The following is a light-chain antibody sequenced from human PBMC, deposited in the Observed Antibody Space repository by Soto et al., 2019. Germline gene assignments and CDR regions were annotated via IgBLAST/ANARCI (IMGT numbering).Light chain of an antibody. V-gene: IGLV2-8*01. CDR2: EVS. CDR3: SSYGGSNNLV. J-gene: IGLJ2*01. Sequence: QSALTQPPSASGSPGQSVTISCTGTSSDVGDYNYVSCYQQHPGEVPKLMIYEVSKRPSGVPARFSGSKSGNTASLTVSGLQAEDEADYYCSSYGGSNNLVFGGGTQLTVL. CDR1: SSDVGDYNY.